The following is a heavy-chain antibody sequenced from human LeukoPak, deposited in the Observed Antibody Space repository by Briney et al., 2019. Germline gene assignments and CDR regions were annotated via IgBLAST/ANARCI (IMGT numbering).Heavy chain of an antibody. CDR3: ARHRERAAALLCAFDI. V-gene: IGHV3-21*01. CDR2: ISSSSSYI. J-gene: IGHJ3*02. D-gene: IGHD6-13*01. CDR1: GFTFSSYS. Sequence: GGSLRLSCAASGFTFSSYSMNWVRQAPGKGLEWVSSISSSSSYIYYADSVKGRFTISRDNAKNSLYLQMNSLRAEDTAVYYCARHRERAAALLCAFDIWGQGTMVTVSS.